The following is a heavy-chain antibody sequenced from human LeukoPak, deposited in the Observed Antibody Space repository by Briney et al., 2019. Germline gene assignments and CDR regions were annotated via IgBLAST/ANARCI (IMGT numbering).Heavy chain of an antibody. D-gene: IGHD2-2*01. CDR3: TRGDCSSTSCYAHY. J-gene: IGHJ4*02. CDR1: GFIFSYAW. CDR2: IKSKPDGGAV. V-gene: IGHV3-15*01. Sequence: PGGSLRLSCEASGFIFSYAWVSWVRQAPGKGLEWVGRIKSKPDGGAVDNAAPVEGRFTISRDDSINTLYLQMNSLKTEDTAVYYCTRGDCSSTSCYAHYWGQGTLVTVSS.